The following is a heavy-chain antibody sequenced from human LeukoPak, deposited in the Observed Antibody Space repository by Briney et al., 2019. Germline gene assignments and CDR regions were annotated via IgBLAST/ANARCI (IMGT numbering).Heavy chain of an antibody. J-gene: IGHJ4*02. V-gene: IGHV3-33*01. CDR1: GFTFSSYG. D-gene: IGHD3-22*01. CDR2: IWYDGSNK. Sequence: ERSLRLSCAASGFTFSSYGMHWVRQAPGKGLEWVAVIWYDGSNKYYADSVKGRFTISRDNSKNTLYLQMNSLRAEDTAVYYCARDRRVYYYDSSGYYYLDYWGQGTLVTVPS. CDR3: ARDRRVYYYDSSGYYYLDY.